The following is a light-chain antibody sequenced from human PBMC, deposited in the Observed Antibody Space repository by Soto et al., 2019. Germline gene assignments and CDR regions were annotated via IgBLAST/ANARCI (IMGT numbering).Light chain of an antibody. CDR2: DVS. CDR1: SSDVGAYNY. Sequence: QSVLTQPASVSGSPGQSITISCTGTSSDVGAYNYVSWYQQYPGKAPKVIIYDVSNRPSGVSNRFSGSKSGNTASLTISGLQAEDAADYYCCSYTTSSTVVFGGGTKLTVL. J-gene: IGLJ2*01. V-gene: IGLV2-14*01. CDR3: CSYTTSSTVV.